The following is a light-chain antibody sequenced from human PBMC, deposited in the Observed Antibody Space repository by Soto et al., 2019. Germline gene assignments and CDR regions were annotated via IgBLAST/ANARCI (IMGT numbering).Light chain of an antibody. Sequence: IQMTQSHSTLSSSLGDRVSITWRASQSISSWLAWYQQKQGKAPKLLIYDASSLESGVPSRFSGSVSGTEGTITISSLQTDDGSTYDCQQSNSFSGTFGQGTKVDIK. CDR3: QQSNSFSGT. CDR1: QSISSW. J-gene: IGKJ1*01. V-gene: IGKV1-5*01. CDR2: DAS.